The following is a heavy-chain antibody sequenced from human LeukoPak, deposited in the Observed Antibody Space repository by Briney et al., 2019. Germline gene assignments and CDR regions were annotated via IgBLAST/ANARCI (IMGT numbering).Heavy chain of an antibody. D-gene: IGHD4-23*01. V-gene: IGHV3-23*01. CDR3: AKMSGGNPVLDY. J-gene: IGHJ4*02. CDR2: ISGSGGST. CDR1: GFTFSSYA. Sequence: PGGSLRLSCAASGFTFSSYAMSWVRQAPGKGLEWVSAISGSGGSTYYADSVKGRFTISRDNSKDTLYLQMNSLRAEDTAVYYCAKMSGGNPVLDYWGQGTLVTVSS.